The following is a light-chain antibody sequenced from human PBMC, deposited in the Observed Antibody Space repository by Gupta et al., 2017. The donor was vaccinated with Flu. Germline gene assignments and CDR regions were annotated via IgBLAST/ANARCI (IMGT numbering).Light chain of an antibody. CDR1: SSNIGRYT. CDR2: DFS. Sequence: VTISCSGSSSNIGRYTVDWYQQVPGTAPKLLIYDFSDRTSGGPDRFSGSKSGTSASLAISGLQSEDEADYYCEVWEDSRNGHYVFGTGTKVTVL. V-gene: IGLV1-44*01. CDR3: EVWEDSRNGHYV. J-gene: IGLJ1*01.